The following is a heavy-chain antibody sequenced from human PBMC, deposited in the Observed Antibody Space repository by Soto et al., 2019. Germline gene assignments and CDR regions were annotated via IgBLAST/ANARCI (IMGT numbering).Heavy chain of an antibody. CDR1: GGTFSSDA. V-gene: IGHV1-69*06. CDR2: IIPIFGTA. D-gene: IGHD6-19*01. Sequence: SVKVSCKASGGTFSSDAISGVRQAPGQGLEWMGGIIPIFGTANYAQKFQGRVTITADKSTSTAYMELSSLRSEDTAVYYCARSRAVAGSYYFDYWGQGTLVTVSS. CDR3: ARSRAVAGSYYFDY. J-gene: IGHJ4*02.